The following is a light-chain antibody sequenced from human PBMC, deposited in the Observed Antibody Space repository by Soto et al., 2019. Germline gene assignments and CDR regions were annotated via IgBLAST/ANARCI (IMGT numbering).Light chain of an antibody. V-gene: IGKV3-15*01. Sequence: IVMTQSPATLSVSPGERVTLSCRASQSVASNLAWHQQRLGQAPRLLVYRASTRATGIPARFSGSGSGTEFTLTISSVQSEDFAVYYCQQYNKWPIFTFGPGTRVDIK. J-gene: IGKJ3*01. CDR1: QSVASN. CDR2: RAS. CDR3: QQYNKWPIFT.